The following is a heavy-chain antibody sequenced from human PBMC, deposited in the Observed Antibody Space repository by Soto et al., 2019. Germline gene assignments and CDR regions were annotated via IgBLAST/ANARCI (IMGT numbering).Heavy chain of an antibody. CDR2: IYYTGSI. Sequence: PSETLSLTCTVSGGSVSSGNYYWSWIRQPPGKGLEWIGYIYYTGSINYNPSLKSRVTIFVDTSKNQFPLKLSSVTAADRAVYYCARHAESGGVFDYWGQGTLVTVSS. D-gene: IGHD2-8*01. CDR1: GGSVSSGNYY. V-gene: IGHV4-61*01. CDR3: ARHAESGGVFDY. J-gene: IGHJ4*02.